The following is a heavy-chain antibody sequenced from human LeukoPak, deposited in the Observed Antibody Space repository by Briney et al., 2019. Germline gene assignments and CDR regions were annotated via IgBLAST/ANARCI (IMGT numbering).Heavy chain of an antibody. D-gene: IGHD3-10*01. V-gene: IGHV3-33*04. J-gene: IGHJ4*02. CDR2: SWHDGFNH. CDR1: GFMFQSYA. CDR3: AKDVSLGSFFGSPLGYYFDY. Sequence: GTSLRLSCAASGFMFQSYAMHWVRQAPGKGLEWVAVSWHDGFNHFYSDSVKGRFTVSRDNSNNTATLQMDSLRAEDTAKYYCAKDVSLGSFFGSPLGYYFDYWGQGALVTVSS.